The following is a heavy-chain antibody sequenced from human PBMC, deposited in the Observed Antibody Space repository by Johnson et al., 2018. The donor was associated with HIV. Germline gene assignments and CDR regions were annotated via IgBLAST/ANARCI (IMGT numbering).Heavy chain of an antibody. CDR3: ARDMEAYCSGGSCYSAAFDI. J-gene: IGHJ3*02. V-gene: IGHV3-30*01. Sequence: YYADSVRGRFTISRDNSKNTLYLQMNSLRAEDTAVYYCARDMEAYCSGGSCYSAAFDIWGQGTMVTVSS. D-gene: IGHD2-15*01.